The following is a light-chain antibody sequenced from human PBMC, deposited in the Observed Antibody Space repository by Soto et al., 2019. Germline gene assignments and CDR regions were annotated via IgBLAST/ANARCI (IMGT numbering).Light chain of an antibody. V-gene: IGLV2-14*01. CDR2: EVS. Sequence: QPASVSGSPGQSITISCTGTSSDVGGYNYVSWYQQHPGKAPKLMIYEVSNRPSGVSNRFSGSKSGNTASLTISGLQAEDEADYYCSSYTTISTLVFGTGTQLTVL. J-gene: IGLJ1*01. CDR1: SSDVGGYNY. CDR3: SSYTTISTLV.